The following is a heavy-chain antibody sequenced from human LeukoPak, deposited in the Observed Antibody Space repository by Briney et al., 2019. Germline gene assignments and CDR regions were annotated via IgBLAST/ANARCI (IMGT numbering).Heavy chain of an antibody. CDR1: GFTFSSYW. Sequence: GGSLRLSCAASGFTFSSYWMSWVRQAPGKGLEWVANIKQDGSEKYYVDSVKGRFTISRDNAKNSLYLQMNSLRAEDTAVYYCARCFWSYYYYYGMDVWGQGTTVTVSS. D-gene: IGHD3-3*01. CDR2: IKQDGSEK. V-gene: IGHV3-7*03. J-gene: IGHJ6*02. CDR3: ARCFWSYYYYYGMDV.